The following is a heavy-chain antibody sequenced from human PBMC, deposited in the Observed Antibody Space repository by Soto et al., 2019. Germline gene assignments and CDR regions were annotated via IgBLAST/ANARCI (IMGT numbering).Heavy chain of an antibody. CDR2: IWHDGNNK. CDR1: GFTVRNYG. D-gene: IGHD1-26*01. J-gene: IGHJ6*02. Sequence: GSLRLSCAASGFTVRNYGLHWVRQGPGKGPEWVAIIWHDGNNKYYADSVRGRFIISRDNSKNRLYLQMNSLRAEDTDVYYCASDLVGASDSYGLDVWGQGTPFTVSS. V-gene: IGHV3-33*01. CDR3: ASDLVGASDSYGLDV.